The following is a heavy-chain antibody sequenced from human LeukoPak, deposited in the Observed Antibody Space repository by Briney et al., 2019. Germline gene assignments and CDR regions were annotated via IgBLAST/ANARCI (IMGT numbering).Heavy chain of an antibody. CDR1: GFTFSSYG. J-gene: IGHJ6*02. CDR3: AKDGGYYYYYGMDV. Sequence: GGSLRLSCAASGFTFSSYGMHWVRQAPGKGLEWVAVISYDGSNKYYADSVKGRFTISRDNSKYTLYLQMNILRAEDTAVYYCAKDGGYYYYYGMDVWGQGTTVTVSS. V-gene: IGHV3-30*18. CDR2: ISYDGSNK. D-gene: IGHD3-3*01.